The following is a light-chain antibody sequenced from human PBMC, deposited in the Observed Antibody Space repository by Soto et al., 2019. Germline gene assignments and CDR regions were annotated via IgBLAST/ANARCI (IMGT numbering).Light chain of an antibody. V-gene: IGKV1-5*01. CDR3: QHADSFPLIT. CDR2: DVS. Sequence: DIQMTQSPSTLSASVGDRVTITCGASQSISGWLAWYQQKPGKAPKLLIYDVSSLESGVPSRFSGSGSGTEFTLTISSLQPEDFATYYCQHADSFPLITFGQGTRLEIK. CDR1: QSISGW. J-gene: IGKJ5*01.